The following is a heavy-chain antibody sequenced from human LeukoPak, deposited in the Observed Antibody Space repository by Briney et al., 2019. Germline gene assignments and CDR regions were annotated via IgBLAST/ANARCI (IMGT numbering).Heavy chain of an antibody. CDR3: ATSYSYGPFDY. CDR2: IYSGGST. Sequence: GGCLRLSCAASGFTVSSNYMSWVRQAPGKGLEWVSVIYSGGSTYYADSVKGRFTISRDNSKNTLYLQMNSLRAEDTAVYYCATSYSYGPFDYWGQGTLVTVSS. CDR1: GFTVSSNY. D-gene: IGHD5-18*01. J-gene: IGHJ4*02. V-gene: IGHV3-53*01.